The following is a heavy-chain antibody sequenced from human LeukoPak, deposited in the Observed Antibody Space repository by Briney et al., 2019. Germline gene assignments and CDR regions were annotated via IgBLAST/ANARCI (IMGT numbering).Heavy chain of an antibody. CDR2: INHSGST. Sequence: PSETLSLTCAVYGGSFSGYYWSWIRQPPGKGLEWIGEINHSGSTNYSPSLKSRVTILVDTSKNQFSLKLSSVTAADTAVYYCAVTRWLRTFDYWGQGTLVTVSS. V-gene: IGHV4-34*01. J-gene: IGHJ4*02. CDR3: AVTRWLRTFDY. D-gene: IGHD5-24*01. CDR1: GGSFSGYY.